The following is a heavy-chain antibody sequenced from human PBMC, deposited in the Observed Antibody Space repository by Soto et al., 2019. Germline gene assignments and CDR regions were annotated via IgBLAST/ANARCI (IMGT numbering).Heavy chain of an antibody. Sequence: GGPLRLSCADSGLRFSSYGMHWVRQAPDKGLEWVAVIWYDGSNKYYADSVKGRFTISRDNSKNTLYLQMNSLRAEDTAVYYCARDPVSDSSSWFFDYWGQGTLVTVSS. J-gene: IGHJ4*02. CDR3: ARDPVSDSSSWFFDY. CDR1: GLRFSSYG. D-gene: IGHD6-13*01. V-gene: IGHV3-33*08. CDR2: IWYDGSNK.